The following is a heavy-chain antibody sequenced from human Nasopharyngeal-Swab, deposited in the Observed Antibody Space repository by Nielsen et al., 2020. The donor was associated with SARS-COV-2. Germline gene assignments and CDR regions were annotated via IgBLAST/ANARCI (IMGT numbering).Heavy chain of an antibody. CDR1: GFTFSSYA. Sequence: GGSLRLSCAASGFTFSSYAMHWVRQAPGKGLEWVAVISYDGSNKYYADSVKGQFTISRDNSKNTLYLQMNSLRAEDTAVYYCARDEGCFDYWGQGTLVTVSS. J-gene: IGHJ4*02. D-gene: IGHD2-15*01. CDR3: ARDEGCFDY. CDR2: ISYDGSNK. V-gene: IGHV3-30-3*01.